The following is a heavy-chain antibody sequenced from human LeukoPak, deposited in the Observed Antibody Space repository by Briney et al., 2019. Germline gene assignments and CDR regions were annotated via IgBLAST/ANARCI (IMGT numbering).Heavy chain of an antibody. V-gene: IGHV3-30*18. CDR2: ISYEGGNK. CDR1: GFTFSRYG. D-gene: IGHD4-17*01. CDR3: AKGDYGDYVETTLFDY. J-gene: IGHJ4*02. Sequence: PGGSLRLSCAASGFTFSRYGMHWVRQAPGKGLEWVAVISYEGGNKYYVDSVKGRFTISRGNSKNTLYLQMNSLRVEDTAVYYCAKGDYGDYVETTLFDYWGQGTLVTVSS.